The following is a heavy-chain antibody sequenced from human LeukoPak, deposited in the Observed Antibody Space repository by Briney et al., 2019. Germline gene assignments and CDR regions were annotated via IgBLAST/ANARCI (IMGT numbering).Heavy chain of an antibody. Sequence: PGRSLRLSCAASGFTFSSYGMHWVRQAPGKGLEWVAVISYDGSNKYYADSVKGRFTIFRDNSKNTLYLQMNSLRAEDMAVYYCAKDATKLSSGWHDYWGQGTLVTVSS. D-gene: IGHD6-19*01. V-gene: IGHV3-30*18. CDR3: AKDATKLSSGWHDY. J-gene: IGHJ4*02. CDR1: GFTFSSYG. CDR2: ISYDGSNK.